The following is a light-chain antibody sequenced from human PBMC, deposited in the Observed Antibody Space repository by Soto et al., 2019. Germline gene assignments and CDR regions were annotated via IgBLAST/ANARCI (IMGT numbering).Light chain of an antibody. CDR3: DTWDTNTQV. CDR1: SGHSSYI. CDR2: VEGSGNY. V-gene: IGLV4-60*03. J-gene: IGLJ2*01. Sequence: QLVLTQSSSASASVGSSVKLTCTLSSGHSSYIIAWHQQQTGKAPRFLMTVEGSGNYNKGSGVPDRVSGSSAGADRYLTISNLQSEDEATYYCDTWDTNTQVFGGGTKLTVL.